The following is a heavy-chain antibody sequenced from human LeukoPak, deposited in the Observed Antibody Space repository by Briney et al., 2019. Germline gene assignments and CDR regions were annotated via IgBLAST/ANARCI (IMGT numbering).Heavy chain of an antibody. Sequence: SETLSLTCTVSGGSISSSRYHWGWIRQPPGKGLEWIGSIYYSGSTYYNPSLKSRVTISVDTSKNQFSLKLSSVTAADTAVYYCASLPQKTYYYGSVRSFDYWGQGTLVTVSS. J-gene: IGHJ4*02. CDR1: GGSISSSRYH. V-gene: IGHV4-39*07. D-gene: IGHD3-10*01. CDR2: IYYSGST. CDR3: ASLPQKTYYYGSVRSFDY.